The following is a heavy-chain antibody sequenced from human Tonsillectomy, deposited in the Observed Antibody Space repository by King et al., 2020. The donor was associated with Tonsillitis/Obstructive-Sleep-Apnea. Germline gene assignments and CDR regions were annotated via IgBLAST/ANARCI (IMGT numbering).Heavy chain of an antibody. CDR1: GGSISSSSYY. CDR2: IYYSGST. Sequence: QLQESGPGLVKPSETLSLTCTVSGGSISSSSYYWGWIRQPPGKGLEWIGSIYYSGSTYYNPSLKSRVTISVDTSKNQFSLKLSSVTAADTAVYYCARLYYGDYSHVVYWGQGTLVTVSS. CDR3: ARLYYGDYSHVVY. D-gene: IGHD4-17*01. J-gene: IGHJ4*02. V-gene: IGHV4-39*01.